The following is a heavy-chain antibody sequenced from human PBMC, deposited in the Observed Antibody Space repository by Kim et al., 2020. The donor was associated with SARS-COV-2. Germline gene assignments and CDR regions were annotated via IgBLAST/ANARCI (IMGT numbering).Heavy chain of an antibody. CDR1: GFTFSSYV. Sequence: GGSLRLSCAASGFTFSSYVMHWVRQAPGKGLEWLAVITYDGNNQYYPESVKGRFTISRDNSKNTLSLQINSLRAEDTAVYYCARGPGGGPSGYYDYWGQGTLAPVSS. CDR2: ITYDGNNQ. V-gene: IGHV3-30-3*01. D-gene: IGHD3-22*01. CDR3: ARGPGGGPSGYYDY. J-gene: IGHJ4*02.